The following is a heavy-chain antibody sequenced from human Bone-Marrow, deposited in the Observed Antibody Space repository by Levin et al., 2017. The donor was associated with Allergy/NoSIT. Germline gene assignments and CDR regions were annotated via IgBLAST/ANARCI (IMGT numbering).Heavy chain of an antibody. Sequence: GESLKISCAASGFSFSSHWMSWVRQAPGKGLEWVANINQVGSEKYYVDSVKGRFTTSRDNAKNSLYLQMNSLRAEDTAVYYCARDGVDAGVYFDYWGQGTLVTVAS. D-gene: IGHD2-15*01. J-gene: IGHJ4*02. CDR3: ARDGVDAGVYFDY. CDR1: GFSFSSHW. V-gene: IGHV3-7*01. CDR2: INQVGSEK.